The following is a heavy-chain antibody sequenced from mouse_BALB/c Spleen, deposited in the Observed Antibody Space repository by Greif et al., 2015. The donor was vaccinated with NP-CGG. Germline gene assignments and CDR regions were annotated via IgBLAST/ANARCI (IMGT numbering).Heavy chain of an antibody. D-gene: IGHD2-4*01. J-gene: IGHJ2*01. V-gene: IGHV14-4*02. CDR2: IDPENGDT. CDR1: GFNIKDYY. Sequence: EVKLVESGAELVRSGASVKLSCTASGFNIKDYYMHWVKQRPEQGLEWIGWIDPENGDTEYAPKFQGKATMTADTSSNTAYLQLSSLASEDTAVYYCNAYDYEEFDYWGQGTTLTVSS. CDR3: NAYDYEEFDY.